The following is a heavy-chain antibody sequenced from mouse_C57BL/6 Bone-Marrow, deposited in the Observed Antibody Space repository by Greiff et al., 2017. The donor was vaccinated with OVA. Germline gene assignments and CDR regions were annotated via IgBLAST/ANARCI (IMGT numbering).Heavy chain of an antibody. V-gene: IGHV1-64*01. CDR2: IHPNSGST. CDR1: GYTFTSYW. J-gene: IGHJ1*03. CDR3: ARIYYDYDWYFDV. D-gene: IGHD2-4*01. Sequence: QVQLQQPGAELVKPGASVKLSCKASGYTFTSYWMHWVKQRPGQGLEWIGMIHPNSGSTNYNEKFKSKATLTVDKSSSTAYMQRSSLTSEDSAVYYCARIYYDYDWYFDVWGTGTTVTVSS.